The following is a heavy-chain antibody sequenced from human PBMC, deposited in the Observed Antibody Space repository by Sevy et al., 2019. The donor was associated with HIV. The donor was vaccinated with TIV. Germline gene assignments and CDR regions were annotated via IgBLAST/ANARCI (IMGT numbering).Heavy chain of an antibody. CDR2: ISSTSSYI. CDR3: ARDYNSGWRKFNLFDP. V-gene: IGHV3-21*01. Sequence: GGSLSLSCAASGFTFSTYGMNRVRQAPGQGLEWVSSISSTSSYINYANSVKGRLTISRDNAKNSLYLQMNNLRAEDTVLYFCARDYNSGWRKFNLFDPWGKGTLVIVST. D-gene: IGHD6-19*01. J-gene: IGHJ5*02. CDR1: GFTFSTYG.